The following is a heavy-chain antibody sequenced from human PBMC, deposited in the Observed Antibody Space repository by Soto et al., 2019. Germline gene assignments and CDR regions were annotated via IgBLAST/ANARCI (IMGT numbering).Heavy chain of an antibody. J-gene: IGHJ6*02. CDR1: GFTFSSYG. CDR2: ISYDGSNK. V-gene: IGHV3-30*18. Sequence: GGSLRLSCAASGFTFSSYGMHWVRQAPGKGLEWVAVISYDGSNKYYADSVKGRFTISRDNSKNTLYLQMNSLRAEDTAVYYCAKAPYTRYDFWRYGMDVWGQGTTVTVSS. CDR3: AKAPYTRYDFWRYGMDV. D-gene: IGHD3-3*01.